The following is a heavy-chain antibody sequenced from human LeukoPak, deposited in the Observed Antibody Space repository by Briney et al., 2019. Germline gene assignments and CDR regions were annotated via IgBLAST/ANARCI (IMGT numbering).Heavy chain of an antibody. J-gene: IGHJ4*02. Sequence: GGSLRLSCAASGLTFSNYAMGWVRQAPGKGLEWVSLISGSGDSTFYADSVKGRFTISRDNSKNRLYLQMNSLRAEDTAIYYCATDSYVSGSYYRLFYWGQGTLVTVSS. CDR1: GLTFSNYA. V-gene: IGHV3-23*01. D-gene: IGHD3-10*01. CDR2: ISGSGDST. CDR3: ATDSYVSGSYYRLFY.